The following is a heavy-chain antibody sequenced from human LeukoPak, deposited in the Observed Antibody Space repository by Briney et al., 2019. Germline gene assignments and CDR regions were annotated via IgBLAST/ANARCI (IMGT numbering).Heavy chain of an antibody. CDR3: AKELLAYCGGDCYDLDY. CDR2: IRYDGSNK. Sequence: GGSLRLSCAASGFTFSSYGMHWVRQAPGKGLEWVAFIRYDGSNKYYADSVKGRFTISRDNSKNTLNLQMNSLRAEDTAVYYCAKELLAYCGGDCYDLDYWGQGTLVTVSS. CDR1: GFTFSSYG. J-gene: IGHJ4*02. D-gene: IGHD2-21*01. V-gene: IGHV3-30*02.